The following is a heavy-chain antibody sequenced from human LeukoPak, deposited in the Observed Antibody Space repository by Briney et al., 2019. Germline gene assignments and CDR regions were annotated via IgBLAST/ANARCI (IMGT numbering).Heavy chain of an antibody. J-gene: IGHJ4*02. V-gene: IGHV4-4*07. CDR2: IYTSGST. CDR1: GDSISNCY. CDR3: ARVSLVRGAPDYYFDY. Sequence: SETLSLTCTVSGDSISNCYWSWIRQPAGKGLEWIGRIYTSGSTNYNPFLKSRVTMSVDTSKNQFSLKLSSVTAADTAVYYCARVSLVRGAPDYYFDYWGQGTLVTVSS. D-gene: IGHD3-10*01.